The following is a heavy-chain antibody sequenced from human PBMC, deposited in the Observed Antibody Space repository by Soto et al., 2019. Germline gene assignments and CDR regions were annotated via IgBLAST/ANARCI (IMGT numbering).Heavy chain of an antibody. Sequence: QVQLVQSGAEEKKPGASVKVSCKASGYTFTSYAMHWVRQAPGQRLEWMGWINAGNGNTKYSQKFQGRVTITRDTSASTAYMELSSLRSEDSAVYYCARERRYQGMDVWGQGTTVTVSS. CDR2: INAGNGNT. V-gene: IGHV1-3*05. D-gene: IGHD2-2*01. CDR1: GYTFTSYA. CDR3: ARERRYQGMDV. J-gene: IGHJ6*02.